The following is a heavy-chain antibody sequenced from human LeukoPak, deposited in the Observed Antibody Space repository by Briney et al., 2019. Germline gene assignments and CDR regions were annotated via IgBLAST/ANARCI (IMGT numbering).Heavy chain of an antibody. D-gene: IGHD3-10*01. CDR2: ITGSGDGT. CDR3: VKGFVHPTYYFDY. J-gene: IGHJ4*02. Sequence: GGSLRLSCAASGFTFSNYAMMWVRQAPGKRLEWVSSITGSGDGTYYADSVRGRFTISRDSSENTLYLQLNSLRADDTAVYFCVKGFVHPTYYFDYWGQGTLVTVSS. CDR1: GFTFSNYA. V-gene: IGHV3-23*01.